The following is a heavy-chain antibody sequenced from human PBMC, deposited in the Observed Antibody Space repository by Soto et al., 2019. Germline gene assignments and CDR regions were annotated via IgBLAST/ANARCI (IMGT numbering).Heavy chain of an antibody. CDR3: AKGRGSGWAWYFEN. CDR2: ISGTGAST. D-gene: IGHD6-19*01. J-gene: IGHJ4*02. CDR1: GLTFKKAA. V-gene: IGHV3-23*01. Sequence: GGTLRLSPATSGLTFKKAAKNWSRQAPGKGLEWVASISGTGASTWYAESVRGRLSISRDNCKSTVYLQMNRLRGEDTAVYYCAKGRGSGWAWYFENWGQGTLGTVSS.